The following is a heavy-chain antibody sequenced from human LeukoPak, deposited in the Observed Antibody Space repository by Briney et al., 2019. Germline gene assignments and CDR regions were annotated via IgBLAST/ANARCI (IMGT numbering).Heavy chain of an antibody. Sequence: PGGSLRLSCAASGFTFSSYSMNWVRQAPGKGLEWVSHITSSSSTIYFADSVKGRFTVSRDNARNSLYLQMNSLRAEDTAVYYCARAYCGSSSCYRFDYWGQGTLVTVSS. V-gene: IGHV3-48*04. J-gene: IGHJ4*02. CDR2: ITSSSSTI. D-gene: IGHD2-2*02. CDR1: GFTFSSYS. CDR3: ARAYCGSSSCYRFDY.